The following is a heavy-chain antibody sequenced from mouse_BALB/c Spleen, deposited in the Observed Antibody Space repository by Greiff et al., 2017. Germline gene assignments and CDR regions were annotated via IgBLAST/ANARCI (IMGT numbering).Heavy chain of an antibody. CDR2: ISSGGSYT. CDR3: TRVRGNYDYAMDY. D-gene: IGHD2-1*01. V-gene: IGHV5-6-4*01. Sequence: EVQRVESGGGLVKPGGSLKLSCAASGFTFSSYTMSWVRQTPEKRLEWVATISSGGSYTYYPDSVKGRFTISRDNAKNTLYLQMSSLKSEDTAMYYCTRVRGNYDYAMDYWGQGTSVTVSS. CDR1: GFTFSSYT. J-gene: IGHJ4*01.